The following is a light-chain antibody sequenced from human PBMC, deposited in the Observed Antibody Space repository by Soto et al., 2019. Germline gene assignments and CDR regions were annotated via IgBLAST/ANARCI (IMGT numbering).Light chain of an antibody. CDR1: QSVSSSY. Sequence: EIVLTQSPGTLSLSPGERATLSCRASQSVSSSYLAWDQQKPGQAPRLLIYGASSRATGIPDRFSGSGSGTDFTLTISRLEPEDCAVYYCQQYGSSPSTFGQGTKVEIK. J-gene: IGKJ1*01. V-gene: IGKV3-20*01. CDR2: GAS. CDR3: QQYGSSPST.